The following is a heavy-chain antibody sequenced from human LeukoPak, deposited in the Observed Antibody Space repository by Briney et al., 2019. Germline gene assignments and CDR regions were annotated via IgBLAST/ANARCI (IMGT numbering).Heavy chain of an antibody. CDR2: IDYSGST. V-gene: IGHV4-59*01. CDR3: ARHIIYSKKPSFDH. CDR1: AGSINTYY. Sequence: SETLSLTCTVSAGSINTYYWSWIRQPPGKGLEWIGYIDYSGSTNYNPSLKSRVTISVDTSKNQISLQLGSVTAADTAVYYCARHIIYSKKPSFDHWGQGTLVTVSS. J-gene: IGHJ4*02. D-gene: IGHD4-11*01.